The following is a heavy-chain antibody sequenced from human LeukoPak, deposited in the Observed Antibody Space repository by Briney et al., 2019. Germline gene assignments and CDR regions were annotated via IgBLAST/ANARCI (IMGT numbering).Heavy chain of an antibody. CDR2: ISRSSSYI. Sequence: GGSLRLSCAASGFSFSSYSMNWVRQAPGKGLEWVSSISRSSSYIYYADSVKGRFTISRDNAKNSLYLQMDSLRAEDTAVYYCARDREYYDSSDYEGAFDIWGQGTMVTVSS. D-gene: IGHD3-22*01. J-gene: IGHJ3*02. CDR3: ARDREYYDSSDYEGAFDI. CDR1: GFSFSSYS. V-gene: IGHV3-21*01.